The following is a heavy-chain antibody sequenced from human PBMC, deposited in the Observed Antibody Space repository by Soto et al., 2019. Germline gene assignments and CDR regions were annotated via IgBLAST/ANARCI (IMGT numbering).Heavy chain of an antibody. J-gene: IGHJ5*02. V-gene: IGHV4-39*01. Sequence: PSATLSLTCTVSGGSISSSSYYWGWIRQPPGKGLEWIGSIYYSGSTYYNPSLKSRVTISVDTSKNQFSLKLSSVTAADTAVDYCARHSRQFTVDPWGQGTLGTVAS. D-gene: IGHD4-4*01. CDR3: ARHSRQFTVDP. CDR1: GGSISSSSYY. CDR2: IYYSGST.